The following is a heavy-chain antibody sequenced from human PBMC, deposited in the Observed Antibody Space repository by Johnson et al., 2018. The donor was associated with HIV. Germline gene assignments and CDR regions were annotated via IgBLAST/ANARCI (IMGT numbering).Heavy chain of an antibody. V-gene: IGHV3-11*01. CDR3: AKDEGSSSWTNDAFDI. Sequence: QVQLVESGGGLVKPGGSLRLSCAASGFTFSDYYMNWIRQAPGKGLEWVSCISGSGGRTYYADSVKGRFTISRDNSKNTMFVQMNSLTAEDTAVYYCAKDEGSSSWTNDAFDIWGQGTMVTVSS. D-gene: IGHD6-13*01. CDR2: ISGSGGRT. CDR1: GFTFSDYY. J-gene: IGHJ3*02.